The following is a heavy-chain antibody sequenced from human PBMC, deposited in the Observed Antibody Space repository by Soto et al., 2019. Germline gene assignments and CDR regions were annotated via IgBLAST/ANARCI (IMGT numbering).Heavy chain of an antibody. CDR2: INDADGNT. Sequence: GASVKVSCKASGYTFSSYAIHWVRQAPGQSLEWMGCINDADGNTKYSQKFQGRVTFTRDTSASTAYMELSSLKSEDTAVYYCARDPPGYGPNFDNWGQGTLVTVSS. CDR3: ARDPPGYGPNFDN. D-gene: IGHD2-8*01. V-gene: IGHV1-3*01. CDR1: GYTFSSYA. J-gene: IGHJ4*02.